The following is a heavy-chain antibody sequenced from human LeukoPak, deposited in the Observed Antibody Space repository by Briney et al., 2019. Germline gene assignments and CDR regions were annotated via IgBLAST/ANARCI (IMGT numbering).Heavy chain of an antibody. D-gene: IGHD6-13*01. CDR3: AKGDSSSWYFPVDY. CDR2: ISGSGGST. Sequence: GGSLRLSCSASGFTFSSYAMIWVGQAPGKGLEGVSAISGSGGSTYYADSVKGRFTISRDNSKSTLYLQMNSLRAEDTAVYYCAKGDSSSWYFPVDYWGQGTLVTVSS. CDR1: GFTFSSYA. J-gene: IGHJ4*02. V-gene: IGHV3-23*01.